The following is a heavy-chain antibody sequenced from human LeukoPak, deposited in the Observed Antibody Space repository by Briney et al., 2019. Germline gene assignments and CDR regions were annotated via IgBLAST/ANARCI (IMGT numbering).Heavy chain of an antibody. J-gene: IGHJ4*02. CDR2: IKYDGNEE. CDR1: GFTFSSYA. V-gene: IGHV3-7*01. D-gene: IGHD1-1*01. Sequence: GGSLRLSCAASGFTFSSYAMSWMRQAPGKGLEWVANIKYDGNEEYYVDSVKGRFTVSRDNAKNSLYLQLNSLRVEDTAVYYCKSGGAAPGSFDYWGQGTLVTVSP. CDR3: KSGGAAPGSFDY.